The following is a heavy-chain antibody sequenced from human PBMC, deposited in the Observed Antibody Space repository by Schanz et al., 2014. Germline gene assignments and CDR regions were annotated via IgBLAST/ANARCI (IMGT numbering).Heavy chain of an antibody. CDR2: IIPRLNVT. CDR1: GGTFSSYT. D-gene: IGHD3-10*01. Sequence: QVPLVQSGAEVKRPGSSMKVSCAASGGTFSSYTLNWGRQAPGQGLELVGRIIPRLNVTVYAQKFQGRATIFADRSASTVFLELSNLGSEDTAVYFCGEYGSGSFTDPWGPGTLVTVSS. CDR3: GEYGSGSFTDP. V-gene: IGHV1-69*02. J-gene: IGHJ5*02.